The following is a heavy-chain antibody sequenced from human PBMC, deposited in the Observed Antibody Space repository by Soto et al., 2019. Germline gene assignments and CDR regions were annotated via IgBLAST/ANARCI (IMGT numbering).Heavy chain of an antibody. D-gene: IGHD3-22*01. J-gene: IGHJ4*02. Sequence: GGSLRLSCAASGFTFSSYGMHWVRQAPGKGLEWVALISYDGSNTYYADSVKGRFTISRDNSKNTLYLQMNSLRAEDTAVYYCAKNPGYYYDSTGYHFDYWGQGTLVTVSS. CDR3: AKNPGYYYDSTGYHFDY. CDR2: ISYDGSNT. V-gene: IGHV3-30*18. CDR1: GFTFSSYG.